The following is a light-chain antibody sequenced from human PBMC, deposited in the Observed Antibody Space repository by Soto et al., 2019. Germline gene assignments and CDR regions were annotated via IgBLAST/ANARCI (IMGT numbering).Light chain of an antibody. J-gene: IGKJ4*02. Sequence: DLVMTQSPVSLPVTPGVPASISCRSSPNLLHSNGNNYLAWYLQKPGRSPQLLIYLGSYRASGVPDRVRGSVSGTHFTLEISRVECEFVCGYYCRQTLRNPRTCGGETNVE. CDR3: RQTLRNPRT. CDR2: LGS. V-gene: IGKV2-28*01. CDR1: PNLLHSNGNNY.